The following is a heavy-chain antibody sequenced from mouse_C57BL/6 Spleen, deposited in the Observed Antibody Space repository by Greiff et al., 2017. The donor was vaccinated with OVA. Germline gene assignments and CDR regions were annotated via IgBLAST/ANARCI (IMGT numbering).Heavy chain of an antibody. J-gene: IGHJ1*03. CDR1: GYTFTRYW. CDR2: IHPNSGST. V-gene: IGHV1-64*01. CDR3: ARTTGTWGYFDV. D-gene: IGHD4-1*01. Sequence: QVQLQQPGAELVKPGASVKLSCKASGYTFTRYWMHWVKQRPGQGLEWIGMIHPNSGSTNYNEKFKSKATLTVDKSSSTAYMQLSSLTSEDSAVYYCARTTGTWGYFDVWGTGTTVTVSS.